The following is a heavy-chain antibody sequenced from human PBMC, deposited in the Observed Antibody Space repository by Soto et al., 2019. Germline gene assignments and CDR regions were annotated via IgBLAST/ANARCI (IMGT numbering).Heavy chain of an antibody. Sequence: NPSETLSLTCTVSGGSISSSSYYWGWIRQPPGKGLEWIGSIYYSGSTYYNPSLKSRVTISVDTSKNQFSLKLSSVTAADTAVYYCASLIAVAGTVDYWGQGTLVTVS. J-gene: IGHJ4*02. D-gene: IGHD6-19*01. CDR1: GGSISSSSYY. CDR3: ASLIAVAGTVDY. CDR2: IYYSGST. V-gene: IGHV4-39*01.